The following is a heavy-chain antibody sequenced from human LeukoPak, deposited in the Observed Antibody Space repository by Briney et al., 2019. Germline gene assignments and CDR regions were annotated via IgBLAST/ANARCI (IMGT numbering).Heavy chain of an antibody. CDR2: ISSSSSYI. J-gene: IGHJ6*02. CDR1: GFTFSSYS. Sequence: GGSLRLSCAVSGFTFSSYSMNWVRQAPGKGLEWVSSISSSSSYIYYADSVKGRFTISRDNAKNSLYLQMNSLRAEDTAVYYCARDLPEGVVVISHNYGMDVWGQGTTVTVSS. D-gene: IGHD3-22*01. CDR3: ARDLPEGVVVISHNYGMDV. V-gene: IGHV3-21*01.